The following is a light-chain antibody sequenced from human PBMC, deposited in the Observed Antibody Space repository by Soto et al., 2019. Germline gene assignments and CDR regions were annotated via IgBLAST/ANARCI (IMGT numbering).Light chain of an antibody. V-gene: IGKV3-20*01. Sequence: EIVLTQSPGTLSLSPGERATLSCRASQSVSSSYLAWYQQKPGQAPRLLIYGASSRATGIPDRFSGSGSGTDFTLTISRLEPEDFAVYYCQHTSEGTFGQGTKVDIK. CDR3: QHTSEGT. CDR1: QSVSSSY. J-gene: IGKJ1*01. CDR2: GAS.